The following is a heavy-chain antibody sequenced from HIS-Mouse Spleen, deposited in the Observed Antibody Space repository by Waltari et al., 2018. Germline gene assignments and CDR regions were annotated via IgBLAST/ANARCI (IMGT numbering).Heavy chain of an antibody. V-gene: IGHV4-39*07. J-gene: IGHJ2*01. CDR2: IYYSGST. Sequence: QLQLQESGPGLVKPWETLSLPGTVSVGHISRRCYYWGWIRQPPGKGLEWIGSIYYSGSTYYNPSLKSRVTISVDTSKNQFSLKLSSVTAADTAVYYCAREIPYSSSWYDWYFDLWGRGTLVTVSS. CDR1: VGHISRRCYY. D-gene: IGHD6-13*01. CDR3: AREIPYSSSWYDWYFDL.